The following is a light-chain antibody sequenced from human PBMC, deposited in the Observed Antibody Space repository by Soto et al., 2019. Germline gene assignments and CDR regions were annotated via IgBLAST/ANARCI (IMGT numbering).Light chain of an antibody. CDR3: QQYVRSPWT. CDR1: QSVSSSY. V-gene: IGKV3-20*01. CDR2: GAS. J-gene: IGKJ1*01. Sequence: PGARATLSCRASQSVSSSYLAWYQQKGGQAPRLLIYGASSRATGIPDRFSGSGSGTDFTLTISRLEPEDFAVYYCQQYVRSPWTFGQGTKVEIK.